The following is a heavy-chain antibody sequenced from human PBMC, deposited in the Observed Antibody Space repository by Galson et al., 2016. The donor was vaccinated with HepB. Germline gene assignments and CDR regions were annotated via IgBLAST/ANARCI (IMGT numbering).Heavy chain of an antibody. CDR2: ISFDGTNK. Sequence: CATSGFAFSTYAMHWVRQAPGKGLEWVAVISFDGTNKYYAESVKGRFTISRDTSKNTVSLQMTSLRGEDTAVYYCASGASGTTHGPNWFDPWGQGTRVTVAS. CDR1: GFAFSTYA. J-gene: IGHJ5*02. CDR3: ASGASGTTHGPNWFDP. V-gene: IGHV3-30-3*02. D-gene: IGHD1-1*01.